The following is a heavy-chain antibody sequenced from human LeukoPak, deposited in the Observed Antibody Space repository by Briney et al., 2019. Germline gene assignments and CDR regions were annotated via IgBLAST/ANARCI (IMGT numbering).Heavy chain of an antibody. D-gene: IGHD1-1*01. CDR1: GFTLSSDY. V-gene: IGHV3-53*01. CDR3: VRDKEVERTARIDS. CDR2: IYGDIVT. Sequence: PGGSLRLSCAVSGFTLSSDYMTWVRQAPGKGLEWASLIYGDIVTTNTDSAKGGCTISRGNSKKTPYLIMNSLRVEDTAMNNGVRDKEVERTARIDSWGQGTLVTVSS. J-gene: IGHJ4*02.